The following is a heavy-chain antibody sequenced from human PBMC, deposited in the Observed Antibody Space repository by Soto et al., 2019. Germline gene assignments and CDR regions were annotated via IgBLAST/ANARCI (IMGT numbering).Heavy chain of an antibody. V-gene: IGHV3-33*01. Sequence: GGSLRLSCAASGFTFSSYGMHWVRQAPGKGLEWVAVIWYDGSNKYYADSVKGRFTISRDNSKNTLYLQMNSLRAEDTAVYYCARDLPLIAARLVHYYYGMDVWGQGTTVTVSS. CDR3: ARDLPLIAARLVHYYYGMDV. CDR2: IWYDGSNK. J-gene: IGHJ6*02. CDR1: GFTFSSYG. D-gene: IGHD6-6*01.